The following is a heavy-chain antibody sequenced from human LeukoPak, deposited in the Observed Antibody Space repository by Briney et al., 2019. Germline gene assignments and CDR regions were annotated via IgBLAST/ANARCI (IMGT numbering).Heavy chain of an antibody. CDR1: GFTFSSYG. Sequence: GSLRLSCAASGFTFSSYGMHWVRQAPGKGLEWVAVISYDGSNKYYADSVKGRFTISRDNSKNTLYLQMNRLRVEDTAMYYCARVATYYHDNSGYNAIEFWGQGTLVTVSS. V-gene: IGHV3-30*03. D-gene: IGHD3-22*01. J-gene: IGHJ4*02. CDR3: ARVATYYHDNSGYNAIEF. CDR2: ISYDGSNK.